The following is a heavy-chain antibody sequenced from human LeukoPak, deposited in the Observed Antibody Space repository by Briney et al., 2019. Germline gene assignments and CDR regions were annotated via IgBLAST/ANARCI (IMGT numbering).Heavy chain of an antibody. CDR1: GFTVSSNY. D-gene: IGHD2-15*01. CDR3: AKNGDRGAYCSGGSCYPYYYYYMDV. Sequence: GGSLRLSCAASGFTVSSNYMSWVRQAPGKGLEWVSAISGTGGTTYYADSVKGRFTISRDNSKNTLYLQMNSLRAEDTAVCYCAKNGDRGAYCSGGSCYPYYYYYMDVWGKGTTVTVS. CDR2: ISGTGGTT. V-gene: IGHV3-23*01. J-gene: IGHJ6*03.